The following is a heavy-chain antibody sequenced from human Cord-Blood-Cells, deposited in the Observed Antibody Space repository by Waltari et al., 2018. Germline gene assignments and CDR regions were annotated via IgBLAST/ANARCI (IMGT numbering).Heavy chain of an antibody. D-gene: IGHD6-19*01. CDR1: GGTFSSYP. V-gene: IGHV1-69*10. Sequence: QVQLVQSGAEVKKPGSSVKVSCQASGGTFSSYPIGWVRQPPGQGLEVMGGIIPILGIANYAQKFQGRVTITADKSTSTAYMELSSLRSEDTAVYYCAREPVAVAGRGFDYWGQGTLVTVSS. CDR2: IIPILGIA. CDR3: AREPVAVAGRGFDY. J-gene: IGHJ4*02.